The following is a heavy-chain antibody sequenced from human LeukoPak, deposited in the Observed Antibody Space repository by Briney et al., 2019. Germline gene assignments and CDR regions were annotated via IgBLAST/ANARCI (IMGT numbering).Heavy chain of an antibody. D-gene: IGHD2-21*01. J-gene: IGHJ4*02. V-gene: IGHV3-23*01. CDR2: VSSRGGST. Sequence: GVSLRLSCAASGFTFRNYAISWVRQAPGKGRESVSDVSSRGGSTDYSDSVKGRFTISRDNSKVTLYLQIKSARRRNAAVLFFEKVSAFSNWFVFDYWAQGTLVSVSS. CDR3: EKVSAFSNWFVFDY. CDR1: GFTFRNYA.